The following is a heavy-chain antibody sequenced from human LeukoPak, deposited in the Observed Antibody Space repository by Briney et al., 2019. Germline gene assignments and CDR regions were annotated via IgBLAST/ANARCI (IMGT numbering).Heavy chain of an antibody. D-gene: IGHD1-14*01. Sequence: SETLSLTCTVSGGSISSYYWSWIRQPPGKGLEWIGYIYYSGSTNYNPSLKSRVTISVDTSKNQFSLELSSVTAADTAVYYCARERYGYYFDYWGQGTLVTVSS. CDR2: IYYSGST. CDR3: ARERYGYYFDY. J-gene: IGHJ4*02. V-gene: IGHV4-59*01. CDR1: GGSISSYY.